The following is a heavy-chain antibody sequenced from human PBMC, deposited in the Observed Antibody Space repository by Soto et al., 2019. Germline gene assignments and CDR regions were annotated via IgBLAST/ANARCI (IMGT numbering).Heavy chain of an antibody. J-gene: IGHJ6*03. D-gene: IGHD3-3*01. V-gene: IGHV3-7*01. CDR3: ARREAPFTIFGVVTTYYMDV. CDR2: IKQDGSEK. CDR1: GFTFSSYW. Sequence: PGGSLRLSCAASGFTFSSYWMSWVRQAPGKGLEWVANIKQDGSEKYYVDSVKGRFTISRDNAKNSLYLQMNSLRAEDTDVYYCARREAPFTIFGVVTTYYMDVWGKGTTVTVSS.